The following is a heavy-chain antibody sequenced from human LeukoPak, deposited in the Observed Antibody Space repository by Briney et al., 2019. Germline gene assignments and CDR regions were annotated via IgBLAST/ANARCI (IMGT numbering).Heavy chain of an antibody. CDR3: ARGPGYSGYVSWFDP. D-gene: IGHD5-12*01. J-gene: IGHJ5*02. CDR1: GYTFTGYY. CDR2: INPNSGGT. Sequence: ASVKVSCKASGYTFTGYYMHWVRQAPGQGLEWMGWINPNSGGTNYAQKFQGRVTMTRDTSISTAYMELSRLRSDDTAVYYCARGPGYSGYVSWFDPWGQGTLVTVSS. V-gene: IGHV1-2*02.